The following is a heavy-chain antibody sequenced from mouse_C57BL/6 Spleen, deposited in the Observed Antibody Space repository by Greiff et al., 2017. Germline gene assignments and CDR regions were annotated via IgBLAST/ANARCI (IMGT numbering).Heavy chain of an antibody. D-gene: IGHD1-1*01. Sequence: EVQLVESGGGLVKPGGSLKLSCAASGFTFSDYGMHWVRQAPEKGLEWVAYISSGSSTIYYADTVKGRFTISRDNAKNTLFLQMTSLRSEDTAMYYCARTYYGSSPYAMDYWGQGTSVTVSS. J-gene: IGHJ4*01. V-gene: IGHV5-17*01. CDR3: ARTYYGSSPYAMDY. CDR2: ISSGSSTI. CDR1: GFTFSDYG.